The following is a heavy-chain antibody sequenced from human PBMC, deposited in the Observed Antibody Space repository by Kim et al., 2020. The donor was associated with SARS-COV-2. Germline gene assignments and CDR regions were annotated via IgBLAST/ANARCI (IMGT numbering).Heavy chain of an antibody. Sequence: ASVKVSCKASGYTFTSYAMHWVRQAPGQRLEWMGWINAGNGNTKYSQKFQGRVTITRDTSASTAYMELSSLRSEDTAVYYCARDYIGHDSSPPHDAFDIWGQGTMVTVSS. J-gene: IGHJ3*02. CDR1: GYTFTSYA. V-gene: IGHV1-3*01. CDR2: INAGNGNT. D-gene: IGHD3-22*01. CDR3: ARDYIGHDSSPPHDAFDI.